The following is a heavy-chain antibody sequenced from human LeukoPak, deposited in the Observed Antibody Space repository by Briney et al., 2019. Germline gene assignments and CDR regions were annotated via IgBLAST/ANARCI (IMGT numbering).Heavy chain of an antibody. CDR2: INPSGGST. V-gene: IGHV1-46*01. J-gene: IGHJ6*03. CDR3: ARVGPGDLGDYYYYYMDV. CDR1: GYTFTSYY. Sequence: ASVKVSCKASGYTFTSYYMHWVRQAPGQGLEWMGIINPSGGSTSYAQKFQGRVTMTRDMSTSTVYMELSSLRSEDTAVYYCARVGPGDLGDYYYYYMDVWGKGTTVTVSS. D-gene: IGHD2-21*02.